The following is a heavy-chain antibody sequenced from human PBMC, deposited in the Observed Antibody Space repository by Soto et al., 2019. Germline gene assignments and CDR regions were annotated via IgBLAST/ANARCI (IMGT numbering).Heavy chain of an antibody. CDR3: VRGGRWIELWAVGP. J-gene: IGHJ5*02. CDR1: GFIFNTYA. V-gene: IGHV3-30-3*01. D-gene: IGHD5-18*01. Sequence: PARSLSLSGEAAGFIFNTYAIHWVRRPPCKGSEGVAVMSYDGFNKYLADSGKCRFSISSDNWKRTVYLQMNSLRPYDTAVYYCVRGGRWIELWAVGPWGQGTLVTLSS. CDR2: MSYDGFNK.